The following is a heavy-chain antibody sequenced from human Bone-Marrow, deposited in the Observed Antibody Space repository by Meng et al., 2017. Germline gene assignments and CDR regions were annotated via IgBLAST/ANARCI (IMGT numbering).Heavy chain of an antibody. CDR2: IYHSGST. CDR3: AREIGGIAVAGVRYSYGMDV. CDR1: GYSISSGYY. Sequence: SETLSLTCTVSGYSISSGYYWGWIRQPPGQGLEWIGSIYHSGSTYYNPSLQSRVTISVDTSKNEFSLKLSSVTAADTAVYYWAREIGGIAVAGVRYSYGMDVWGQGTTVTVSS. D-gene: IGHD6-19*01. J-gene: IGHJ6*02. V-gene: IGHV4-38-2*02.